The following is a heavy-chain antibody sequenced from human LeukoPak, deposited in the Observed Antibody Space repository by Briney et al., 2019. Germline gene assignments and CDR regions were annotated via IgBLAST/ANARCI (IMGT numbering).Heavy chain of an antibody. CDR3: ARERYYYDSSGYPYGYYYMDV. CDR1: GSTFDDYG. D-gene: IGHD3-22*01. Sequence: GGSLRLSCAASGSTFDDYGVSWVRQAPGKGLEWVSGINWNGGSTGYADSVKGRFTISRDNAKNSLYPQMNSLRAEDTALYYCARERYYYDSSGYPYGYYYMDVWGKGTTVTVSS. J-gene: IGHJ6*03. V-gene: IGHV3-20*04. CDR2: INWNGGST.